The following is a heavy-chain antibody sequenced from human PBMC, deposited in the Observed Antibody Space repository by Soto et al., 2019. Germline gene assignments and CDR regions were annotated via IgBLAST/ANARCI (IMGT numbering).Heavy chain of an antibody. V-gene: IGHV4-39*01. Sequence: SETLSLTCTVSGGSISSSSYYWGWIRQPPGKGLEWIGSIYYSGSTYYNPSLKSRVTISVDTSKNQFSLKLSSVTAADTAVYYCATKEYVRFLEWRENYFDYWGQGTLVTVSS. D-gene: IGHD3-3*01. CDR2: IYYSGST. CDR1: GGSISSSSYY. J-gene: IGHJ4*02. CDR3: ATKEYVRFLEWRENYFDY.